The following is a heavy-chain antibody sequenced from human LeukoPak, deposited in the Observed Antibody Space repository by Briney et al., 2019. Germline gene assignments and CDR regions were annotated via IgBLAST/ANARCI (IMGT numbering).Heavy chain of an antibody. CDR1: GGTFSSYA. Sequence: SVKVSCKASGGTFSSYAISWVRQAPGQGLEWMGRIIPILGIANYAQKFRGRVTITADKSTSTAYMELSSLRSEDTAVYYCASMVTKRNTAMVLNYFDYWGQGTLVTVSS. J-gene: IGHJ4*02. CDR2: IIPILGIA. CDR3: ASMVTKRNTAMVLNYFDY. V-gene: IGHV1-69*04. D-gene: IGHD5-18*01.